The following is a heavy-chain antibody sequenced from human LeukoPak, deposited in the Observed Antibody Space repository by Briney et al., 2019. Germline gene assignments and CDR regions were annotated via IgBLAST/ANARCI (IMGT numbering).Heavy chain of an antibody. CDR3: ARAVGGYYFDY. CDR1: GFTVSSNY. D-gene: IGHD3-3*01. CDR2: IYSGGTT. V-gene: IGHV3-53*01. Sequence: PGGSLRLSCAASGFTVSSNYMSWVRQAPGKGLEWVSVIYSGGTTSYADSVKGRFTISRDNSKNTLYLQMNSLRAEDTAVYYCARAVGGYYFDYWGQGTLVTVSS. J-gene: IGHJ4*02.